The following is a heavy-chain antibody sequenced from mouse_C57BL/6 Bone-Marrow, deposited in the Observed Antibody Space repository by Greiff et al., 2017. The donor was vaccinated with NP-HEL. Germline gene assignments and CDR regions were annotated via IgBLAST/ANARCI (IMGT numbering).Heavy chain of an antibody. CDR1: GYTFTSYG. J-gene: IGHJ2*01. CDR2: IYPRSGNT. CDR3: ARDFDY. Sequence: QVHVKQSGAELARPGASVKLSCKASGYTFTSYGISWVKQRTGQGLEWIGEIYPRSGNTYYNEKFKGKATLTADKSSSTAYMELRSLTSEDSAVYFWARDFDYWGQGTTLTVSS. V-gene: IGHV1-81*01.